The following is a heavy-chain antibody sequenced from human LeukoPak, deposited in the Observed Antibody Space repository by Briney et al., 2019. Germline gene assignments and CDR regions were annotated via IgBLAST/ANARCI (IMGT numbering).Heavy chain of an antibody. Sequence: SQTLSLTCTVSGGSLSSGSYYWSWIRQPAGKGLEWIGRISTSGTTKYNPSLKSRVTIPVGTSKNQFSLKLRSVTAADTAVYYCARGPDYSNYVDYWGQGTLVTVSS. CDR2: ISTSGTT. CDR1: GGSLSSGSYY. V-gene: IGHV4-61*02. J-gene: IGHJ4*02. D-gene: IGHD4-11*01. CDR3: ARGPDYSNYVDY.